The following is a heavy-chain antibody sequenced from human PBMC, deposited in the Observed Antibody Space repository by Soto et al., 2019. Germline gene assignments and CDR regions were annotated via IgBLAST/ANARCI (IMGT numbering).Heavy chain of an antibody. CDR2: IKSKTDGGTT. Sequence: GGSLRLSCAASGFTFSNAWMSWVRQAPGKGLEWVGRIKSKTDGGTTDYAAPVKGRFTISRDDSKNTLYLQMNSLKTEDTAVYYCTTSYGSGSYGHYYGMDVWGQGTTVTVSS. J-gene: IGHJ6*02. D-gene: IGHD3-10*01. CDR3: TTSYGSGSYGHYYGMDV. CDR1: GFTFSNAW. V-gene: IGHV3-15*01.